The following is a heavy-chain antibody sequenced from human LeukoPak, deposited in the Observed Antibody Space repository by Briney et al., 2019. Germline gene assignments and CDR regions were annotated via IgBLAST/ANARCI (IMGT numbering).Heavy chain of an antibody. CDR3: AKRGALVLNDFDY. CDR1: GFTFRSYA. D-gene: IGHD3-10*01. J-gene: IGHJ4*02. Sequence: PGGSLSLSRAASGFTFRSYAMSSVREAPGKGLEWVSAIRGSGGNTFYADSVKGRFTISRDNSKNTLYLQMSSLRAEDTAVYSCAKRGALVLNDFDYCGQGTLVSVAS. V-gene: IGHV3-23*01. CDR2: IRGSGGNT.